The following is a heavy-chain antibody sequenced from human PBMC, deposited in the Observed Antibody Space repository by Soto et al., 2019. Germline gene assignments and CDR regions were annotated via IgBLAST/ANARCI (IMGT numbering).Heavy chain of an antibody. CDR3: AREGDDYGFDY. CDR2: IIPIFGTA. V-gene: IGHV1-69*12. J-gene: IGHJ4*02. Sequence: QVQLVQSGAEVKKPGSSVKVSWKASGGTFSSYAISWVRQAPGQGLEWMGGIIPIFGTANYAQKFQGRVTITADESTSTSYMELSSLRSEDTALYYCAREGDDYGFDYWGQGTLVTVSS. D-gene: IGHD4-17*01. CDR1: GGTFSSYA.